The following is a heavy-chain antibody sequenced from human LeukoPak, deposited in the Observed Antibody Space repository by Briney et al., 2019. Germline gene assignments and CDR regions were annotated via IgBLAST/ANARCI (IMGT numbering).Heavy chain of an antibody. J-gene: IGHJ4*02. CDR2: IKQDGSEK. CDR1: GFTFSSYW. CDR3: ARGRGSGSYQRLLDY. V-gene: IGHV3-7*01. D-gene: IGHD1-26*01. Sequence: GGSLRLSCAASGFTFSSYWMSWVRQAPGKGLEWVANIKQDGSEKYYVDSVKGRFTISRDNAKNSLYLQMNSLRAEDTAVYYCARGRGSGSYQRLLDYWGQGTLATVSS.